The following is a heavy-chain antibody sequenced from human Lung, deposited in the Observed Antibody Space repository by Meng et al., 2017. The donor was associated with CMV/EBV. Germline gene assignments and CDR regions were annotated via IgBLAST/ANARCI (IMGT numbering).Heavy chain of an antibody. J-gene: IGHJ4*03. D-gene: IGHD6-19*01. CDR2: ISAYNGNT. CDR1: GYTFTSYG. Sequence: ASVKVSCKASGYTFTSYGISWVRQAPGQGLEWMGWISAYNGNTNYAQKLQGRVTMTTDTSTSTAYMELRSLRSDDTAVYYCARIRWLEAPPRPGHVDYWGQGTLVTVSS. V-gene: IGHV1-18*01. CDR3: ARIRWLEAPPRPGHVDY.